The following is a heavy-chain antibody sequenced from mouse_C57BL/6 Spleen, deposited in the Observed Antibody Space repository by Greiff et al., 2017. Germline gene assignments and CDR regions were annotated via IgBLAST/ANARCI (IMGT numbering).Heavy chain of an antibody. CDR2: IYPGSGST. D-gene: IGHD4-1*01. Sequence: QVQLQQPGAELVKPGASVKMSCKASGYTFTSYWITWVKQRPGQGLEWIGDIYPGSGSTNYNEKFKSKATLTVDTSSSTAYMQLSSLTSEDSAVYCWARAGGRWDGRFDYWGQGTLVTVSA. J-gene: IGHJ3*01. V-gene: IGHV1-55*01. CDR3: ARAGGRWDGRFDY. CDR1: GYTFTSYW.